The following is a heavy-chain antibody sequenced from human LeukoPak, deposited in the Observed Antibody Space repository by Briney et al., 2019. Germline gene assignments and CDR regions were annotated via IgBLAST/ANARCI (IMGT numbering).Heavy chain of an antibody. Sequence: ASVTVSCKVFGYTFNSYGISWVRQAPGQGLEWIGWISAYNGNTNYAQKLQGRVTVTTDTSTSTAYMELRSLRSDDTAVYYCARMERYYDILTGAMDVWGKGTTVTVSS. D-gene: IGHD3-9*01. CDR2: ISAYNGNT. CDR3: ARMERYYDILTGAMDV. CDR1: GYTFNSYG. V-gene: IGHV1-18*04. J-gene: IGHJ6*04.